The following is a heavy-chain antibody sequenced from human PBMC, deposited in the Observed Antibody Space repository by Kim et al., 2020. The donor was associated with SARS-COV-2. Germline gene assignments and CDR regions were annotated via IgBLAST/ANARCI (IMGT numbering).Heavy chain of an antibody. CDR3: ARETAVAGMEY. J-gene: IGHJ4*02. Sequence: TYYADSVKGRFTISRDNSKNTLYLQMNSLRAEDTAVYYCARETAVAGMEYWGQGTLVTVSS. D-gene: IGHD6-19*01. CDR2: T. V-gene: IGHV3-66*01.